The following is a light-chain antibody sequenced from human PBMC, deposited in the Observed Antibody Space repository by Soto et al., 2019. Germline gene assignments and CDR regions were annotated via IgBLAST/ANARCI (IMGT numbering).Light chain of an antibody. CDR3: QSYDSSLSALYV. J-gene: IGLJ1*01. V-gene: IGLV1-40*01. CDR1: SSNIGAGYD. Sequence: QSVLTQPPPVSGAPGQRVTISCTGSSSNIGAGYDVHWYQQLPGTAPKPLIYGNSNRPSGVPDRFSGSKSGTSASLAITGLQAEDEADYYCQSYDSSLSALYVFGTGTKVTVL. CDR2: GNS.